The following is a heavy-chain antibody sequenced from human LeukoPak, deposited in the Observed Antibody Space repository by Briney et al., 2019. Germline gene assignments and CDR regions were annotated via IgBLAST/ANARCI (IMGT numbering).Heavy chain of an antibody. CDR2: INSDGRGT. Sequence: TGGSLRLSCVASGFTFNTYWMHWVRQAPGKGLVWVARINSDGRGTSYADSVKGRFTISRDNARKTLYLQMNSLRDEETAAYYCARDQGGATRIDYWGQGTPVTVSS. D-gene: IGHD1-26*01. J-gene: IGHJ4*02. V-gene: IGHV3-74*01. CDR3: ARDQGGATRIDY. CDR1: GFTFNTYW.